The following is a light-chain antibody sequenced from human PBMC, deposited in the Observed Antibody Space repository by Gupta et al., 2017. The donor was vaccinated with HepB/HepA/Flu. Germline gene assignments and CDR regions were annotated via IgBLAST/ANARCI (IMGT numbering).Light chain of an antibody. CDR1: QSVSRY. Sequence: EIVLTQSPVTLSLSPGERATLSCRASQSVSRYLAWYQQKPGQPPSLLVFDASNRATGVPARFSGSGSGTDFTLTISSLEPEDFAVYYCQHRINCPLTFGGGTKVDIK. V-gene: IGKV3-11*01. CDR3: QHRINCPLT. CDR2: DAS. J-gene: IGKJ4*01.